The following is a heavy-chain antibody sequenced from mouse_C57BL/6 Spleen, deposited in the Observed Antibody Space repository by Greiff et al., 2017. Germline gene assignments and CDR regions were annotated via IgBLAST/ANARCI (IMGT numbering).Heavy chain of an antibody. CDR2: IDPANGNT. D-gene: IGHD2-12*01. Sequence: VQLQQSVAELVRPGASVKLSCTASGFNIKHTYMHWVKQRPERGLEWIGRIDPANGNTKYAPKFQGKATITAETSYNTAYLQLSSLTAEDTAIYYGASDDPYAMDYWGQGTSVTVSS. J-gene: IGHJ4*01. CDR1: GFNIKHTY. CDR3: ASDDPYAMDY. V-gene: IGHV14-3*01.